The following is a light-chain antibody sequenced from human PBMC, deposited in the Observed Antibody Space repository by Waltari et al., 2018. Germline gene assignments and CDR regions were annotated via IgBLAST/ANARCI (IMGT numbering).Light chain of an antibody. CDR1: SNDVGVYHY. CDR3: CSYVGSNTYWV. V-gene: IGLV2-11*02. CDR2: DIN. J-gene: IGLJ3*02. Sequence: QSALTQPRSVSGSPGQSVTISCTGTSNDVGVYHYVSWYQQHPDKAPKLIIYDINKRPSGVPDRFSGSKSGNTASLTISGLQAEDEADYYCCSYVGSNTYWVFGGGTKLTVL.